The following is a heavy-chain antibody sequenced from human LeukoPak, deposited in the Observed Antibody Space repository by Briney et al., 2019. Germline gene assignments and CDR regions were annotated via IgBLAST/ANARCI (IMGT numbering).Heavy chain of an antibody. Sequence: GALRLSCAASGFTFSSYGMSWVRQAPGKGLEWVSAISGSGGSTYYADSVKGRFTISRDNSKNTLYLQMNSLRAEDTAVYYCAKAGYCSSTSCYREGAFDIWGQGTMVTVSS. CDR3: AKAGYCSSTSCYREGAFDI. CDR2: ISGSGGST. V-gene: IGHV3-23*01. CDR1: GFTFSSYG. D-gene: IGHD2-2*01. J-gene: IGHJ3*02.